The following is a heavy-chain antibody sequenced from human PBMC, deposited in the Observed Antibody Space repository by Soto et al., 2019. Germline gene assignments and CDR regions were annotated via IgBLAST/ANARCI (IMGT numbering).Heavy chain of an antibody. CDR3: ARDRSGGTIFGVVKLDP. D-gene: IGHD3-3*01. Sequence: PGGSLRLSCAASGFTFSSYSMNWVRQAPGKGLEWVSYISSSSSTIYYADSVKGRFTISSDNAKNTPYLQMNSLRAEDTAVYYCARDRSGGTIFGVVKLDPWGQGTPVTGSP. J-gene: IGHJ5*02. V-gene: IGHV3-48*01. CDR2: ISSSSSTI. CDR1: GFTFSSYS.